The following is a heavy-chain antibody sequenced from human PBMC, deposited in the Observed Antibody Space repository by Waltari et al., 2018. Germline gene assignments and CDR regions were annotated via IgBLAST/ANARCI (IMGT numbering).Heavy chain of an antibody. CDR3: AREPYCGGDCYYFDY. D-gene: IGHD2-21*01. J-gene: IGHJ4*02. V-gene: IGHV4-38-2*02. Sequence: QVQLQESGPGLVKPSETLSLTCAVSGYSISSGYYWGWIRQPPGKGLEWIGSIYHSGTTYYNPSLTSRVTISVDTSKNQFSLKLSSVTAADTAVYYCAREPYCGGDCYYFDYWGQGTLVTVSS. CDR1: GYSISSGYY. CDR2: IYHSGTT.